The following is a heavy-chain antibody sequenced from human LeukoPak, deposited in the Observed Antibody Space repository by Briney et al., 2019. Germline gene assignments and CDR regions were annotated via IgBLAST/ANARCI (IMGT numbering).Heavy chain of an antibody. CDR2: IYYSGST. Sequence: SETLSLTCTVSGGSISSSSYYWGWIRQPPGKGLEWIGSIYYSGSTYYNPSLKSRVTISVDTSKNQFSLKLSSVTAADTAVYFCARDEGSAYPFDYWGQGTLVTVSS. J-gene: IGHJ4*02. V-gene: IGHV4-39*07. D-gene: IGHD3-22*01. CDR1: GGSISSSSYY. CDR3: ARDEGSAYPFDY.